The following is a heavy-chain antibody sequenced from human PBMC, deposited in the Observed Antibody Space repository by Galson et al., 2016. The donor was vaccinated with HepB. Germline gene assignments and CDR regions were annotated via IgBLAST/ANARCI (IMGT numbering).Heavy chain of an antibody. D-gene: IGHD2-21*02. J-gene: IGHJ6*02. CDR3: ARDSSAGDLDYYYYHGMDV. Sequence: SLRLSCAASGFTFSNYSMNWVRQAPGKGLEWVSYISRRTSYIYYADSVKGRFTISRDNAKNSLYLQMNSLRAEDTAVYYCARDSSAGDLDYYYYHGMDVWGQGTTVTVSS. V-gene: IGHV3-21*01. CDR1: GFTFSNYS. CDR2: ISRRTSYI.